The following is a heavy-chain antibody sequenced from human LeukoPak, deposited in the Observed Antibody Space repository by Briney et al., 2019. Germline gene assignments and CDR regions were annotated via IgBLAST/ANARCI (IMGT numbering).Heavy chain of an antibody. Sequence: PSETLSLTCSVSGGSVSSYYWTWIRQFAGKGLEWIGRIDTSGTTNYNPSLKSRVTMSVDTSKNQFSLKLDAVTAADTAVYYCAREWKCFAEFYYYYYMDVWGKGTTVTVSS. D-gene: IGHD3-16*01. CDR2: IDTSGTT. CDR3: AREWKCFAEFYYYYYMDV. J-gene: IGHJ6*03. CDR1: GGSVSSYY. V-gene: IGHV4-4*07.